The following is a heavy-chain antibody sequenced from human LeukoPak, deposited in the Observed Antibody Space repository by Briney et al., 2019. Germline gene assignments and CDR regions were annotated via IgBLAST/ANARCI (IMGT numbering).Heavy chain of an antibody. Sequence: GGSLRLSCAASGFTFSSYAMNWVRQAPGKGLEWVSVISGSGTSTYYADSVKGRFTISRDNSKNTLYLQMNSLRAEDTAVYYCAKDRTVTTPFDYWGQGTLVTVSS. V-gene: IGHV3-23*01. D-gene: IGHD4-17*01. CDR1: GFTFSSYA. CDR2: ISGSGTST. CDR3: AKDRTVTTPFDY. J-gene: IGHJ4*02.